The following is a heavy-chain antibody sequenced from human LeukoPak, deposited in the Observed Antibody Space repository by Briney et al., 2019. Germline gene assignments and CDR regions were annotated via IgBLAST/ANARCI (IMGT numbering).Heavy chain of an antibody. CDR2: INPRSGST. V-gene: IGHV1-46*04. CDR3: ARVSGGYNYRLFDY. D-gene: IGHD5-24*01. Sequence: ASVKVSCKASGYTFTTYYMHWVRQAPGQGLEWMGIINPRSGSTDYAHNLQGRVTMTRDTSTSTVYMELSSLRSDDTAVYYCARVSGGYNYRLFDYWGQGTLVTVSS. CDR1: GYTFTTYY. J-gene: IGHJ4*02.